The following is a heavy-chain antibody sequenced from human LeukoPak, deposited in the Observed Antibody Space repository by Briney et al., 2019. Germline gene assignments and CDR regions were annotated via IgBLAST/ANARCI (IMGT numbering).Heavy chain of an antibody. Sequence: SETLSLTCTVSGGSVSSGSYYWSWIRQPPGKGLEWIGYIYYSGSTNYSPSFKSRVTISIDTSKNRFSLKLNSVTAADTAVYYCAREGSAWYEDYWGQGTLVTVSS. J-gene: IGHJ4*02. CDR3: AREGSAWYEDY. D-gene: IGHD6-19*01. V-gene: IGHV4-61*01. CDR1: GGSVSSGSYY. CDR2: IYYSGST.